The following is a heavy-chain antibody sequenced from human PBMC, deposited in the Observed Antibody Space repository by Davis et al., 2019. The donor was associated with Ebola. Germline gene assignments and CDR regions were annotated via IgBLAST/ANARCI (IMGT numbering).Heavy chain of an antibody. D-gene: IGHD5-18*01. V-gene: IGHV1-2*06. CDR1: GYTFTSYG. J-gene: IGHJ3*02. CDR2: INPNSGGT. Sequence: ASVKVSCKASGYTFTSYGISWVRQAPGQGLEWMGRINPNSGGTNYAQKFQGRVTMTRDTSTSTVYMELSSLRSEDTAVYYCARGDGYSYDAFDIWGQGTMVTVSS. CDR3: ARGDGYSYDAFDI.